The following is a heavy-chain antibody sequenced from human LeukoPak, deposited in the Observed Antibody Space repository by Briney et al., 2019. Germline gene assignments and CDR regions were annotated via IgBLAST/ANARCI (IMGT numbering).Heavy chain of an antibody. D-gene: IGHD6-19*01. Sequence: RGESLKISCKGSGYSFTSYWIGWVRQMPGKGLEWMGIIYPGDSDTRYSPSFQGQVTISADKSISTAYLQWSSLKASDTAMYYCARQGGGYSSGWYWFDPWGQGTLVTVSS. CDR2: IYPGDSDT. CDR1: GYSFTSYW. CDR3: ARQGGGYSSGWYWFDP. J-gene: IGHJ5*02. V-gene: IGHV5-51*01.